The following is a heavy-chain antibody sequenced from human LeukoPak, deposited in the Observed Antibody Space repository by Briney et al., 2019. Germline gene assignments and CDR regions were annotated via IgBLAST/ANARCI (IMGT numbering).Heavy chain of an antibody. J-gene: IGHJ4*02. CDR3: ARAFHPGEMATVEG. CDR1: GYTFTGYY. Sequence: ASVKVSCKASGYTFTGYYMHWVRQAPGQGLEWMGWNNPKIGGRSYAQKFQGRVTMTRDTSITTAYMELSRLRPEDTAVYYCARAFHPGEMATVEGWGQGTLVTVSS. D-gene: IGHD5-24*01. CDR2: NNPKIGGR. V-gene: IGHV1-2*02.